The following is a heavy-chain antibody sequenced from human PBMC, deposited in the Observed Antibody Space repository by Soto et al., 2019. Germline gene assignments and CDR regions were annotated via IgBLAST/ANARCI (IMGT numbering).Heavy chain of an antibody. CDR3: GRSYYYDSGGLDGFDI. D-gene: IGHD3-22*01. Sequence: ASVKVSCKASGYTFTIYAIHWVRQAPGQRLEWMGWINADNGNTTYSQKFQGGVSITRDTSATTAYMELSSLRSEDTAVYYCGRSYYYDSGGLDGFDIWGQGTMVTVSS. CDR2: INADNGNT. CDR1: GYTFTIYA. V-gene: IGHV1-3*01. J-gene: IGHJ3*02.